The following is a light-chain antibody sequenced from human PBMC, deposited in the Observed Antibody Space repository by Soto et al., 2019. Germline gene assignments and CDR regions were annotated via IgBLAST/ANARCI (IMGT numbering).Light chain of an antibody. V-gene: IGKV3-20*01. J-gene: IGKJ5*01. Sequence: EIVLTQSPGTLSLSPGERATLSCRASQSVSSNYLAWYQQKPGQAPRLLIFGASSRATGVPDRFSGSGSGADFTLTISRLEPADLAVYYCQQYGNSPITFGQGTRLEIK. CDR1: QSVSSNY. CDR2: GAS. CDR3: QQYGNSPIT.